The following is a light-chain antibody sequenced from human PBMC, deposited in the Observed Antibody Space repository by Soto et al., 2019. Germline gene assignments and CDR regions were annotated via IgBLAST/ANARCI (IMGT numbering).Light chain of an antibody. V-gene: IGKV1D-12*01. Sequence: DIQMTQSPSSVSASVGDRVTITCRASQGIRSWLAWYQQRPGKAPKLLVSAASSLQSAVPSRFSGSGSGTDFTLTISSLQPDDFATYYCQQSDTFPATFGGGTKVEIK. CDR3: QQSDTFPAT. CDR1: QGIRSW. J-gene: IGKJ4*01. CDR2: AAS.